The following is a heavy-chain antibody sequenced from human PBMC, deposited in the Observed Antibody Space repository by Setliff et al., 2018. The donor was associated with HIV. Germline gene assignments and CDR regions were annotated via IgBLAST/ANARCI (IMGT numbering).Heavy chain of an antibody. Sequence: ASVKVSCKASGYTFTGYAISWVRQAPGQGLEWLGWISAYNGDTNYAQKVQGRVSMTIDTSTSTAYMELRSLRSGDMAVYYCARRGVFDAFDIWGQGTMVTVS. V-gene: IGHV1-18*03. D-gene: IGHD6-13*01. CDR1: GYTFTGYA. J-gene: IGHJ3*02. CDR2: ISAYNGDT. CDR3: ARRGVFDAFDI.